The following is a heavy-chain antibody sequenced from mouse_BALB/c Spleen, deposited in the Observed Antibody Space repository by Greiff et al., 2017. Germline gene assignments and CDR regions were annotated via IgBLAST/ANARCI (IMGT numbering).Heavy chain of an antibody. V-gene: IGHV5-6-3*01. CDR3: ARDNDYDGMDY. Sequence: EVNLVESGGGLVQPGGSLKLSCAASGFTFSSYGMSWVRQTPDKRLELVATINSNGGSTYYPDSVKGRFTISRDNAKNTLYLQMSSLKSEDTAMYYCARDNDYDGMDYWGQGTSVTVSS. CDR1: GFTFSSYG. CDR2: INSNGGST. J-gene: IGHJ4*01.